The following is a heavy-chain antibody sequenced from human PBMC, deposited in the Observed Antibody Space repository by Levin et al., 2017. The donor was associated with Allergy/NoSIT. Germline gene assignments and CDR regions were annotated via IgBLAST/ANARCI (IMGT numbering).Heavy chain of an antibody. CDR1: GFTFSSYE. CDR2: ISSTGSTI. J-gene: IGHJ4*01. Sequence: GGSLRLSCAASGFTFSSYEMNWVRRAPGKGLEWVSYISSTGSTIYSADSVKGRFTISRDNAKNSLYLHMNSLRAEDTAVYYCARQLGNFWSGDNYLDCWGHGTLVTVSS. V-gene: IGHV3-48*03. CDR3: ARQLGNFWSGDNYLDC. D-gene: IGHD3-3*01.